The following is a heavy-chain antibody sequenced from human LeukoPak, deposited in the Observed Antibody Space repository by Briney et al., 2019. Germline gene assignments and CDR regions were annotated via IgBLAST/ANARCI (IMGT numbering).Heavy chain of an antibody. CDR2: ISAYNGNT. J-gene: IGHJ4*02. CDR3: ARDEGYDSSGFPSDY. Sequence: GASVKVSCKASGGTFSSYAISWVRQAPGQGLEWMGWISAYNGNTNYAQKLQGRVTMTTDTSTSTAYMELRSLRSDDTAVYYCARDEGYDSSGFPSDYWGQGTLVTVSS. V-gene: IGHV1-18*01. CDR1: GGTFSSYA. D-gene: IGHD3-22*01.